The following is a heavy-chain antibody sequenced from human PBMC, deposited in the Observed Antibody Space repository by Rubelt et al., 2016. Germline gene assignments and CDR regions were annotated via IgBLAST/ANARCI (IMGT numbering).Heavy chain of an antibody. V-gene: IGHV4-34*01. CDR2: INHSGST. D-gene: IGHD3-22*01. Sequence: QVQLQQWGAGLLKSSETLSLTCAVYGGSFSGYYWSWIRQPPGKGLEWIGEINHSGSTNYNPSLKSRVTISVDTSKNQFSLKLSAVTAADTAVYYCARGKEGLGVTMMDYWGQGTLVTVSS. CDR1: GGSFSGYY. CDR3: ARGKEGLGVTMMDY. J-gene: IGHJ4*02.